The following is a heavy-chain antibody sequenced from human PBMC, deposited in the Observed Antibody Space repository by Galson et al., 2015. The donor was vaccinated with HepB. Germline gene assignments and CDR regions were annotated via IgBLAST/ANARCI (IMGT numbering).Heavy chain of an antibody. V-gene: IGHV1-18*01. CDR1: GYTFTSYG. Sequence: SVKVSCKASGYTFTSYGISWVRQAPGQGLEWMGWISAYNGNTNYAQKLQGRVTMTTDASTSTAYMELRSLRSDDPAVYYCARNPLVLRFLEWLGTSVPYYPDYCGQGSLVTVSS. J-gene: IGHJ4*02. D-gene: IGHD3-3*01. CDR2: ISAYNGNT. CDR3: ARNPLVLRFLEWLGTSVPYYPDY.